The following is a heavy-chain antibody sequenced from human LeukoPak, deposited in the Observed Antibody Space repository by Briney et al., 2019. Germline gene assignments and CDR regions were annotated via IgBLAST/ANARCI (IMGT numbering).Heavy chain of an antibody. V-gene: IGHV1-2*02. D-gene: IGHD3-16*01. J-gene: IGHJ3*02. CDR2: INPNSGGA. Sequence: ASMKVSCKASGYTFTGNYIHWVRQAPGQGLEWMGWINPNSGGAKYAQKFQGRVTLTSDTSITTAYLDLASLTSDDTAVYYCARLLAGGSAFDIWGQGTMLAVSS. CDR1: GYTFTGNY. CDR3: ARLLAGGSAFDI.